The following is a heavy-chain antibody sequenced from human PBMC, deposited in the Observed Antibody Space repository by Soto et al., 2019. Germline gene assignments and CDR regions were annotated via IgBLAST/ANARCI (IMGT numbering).Heavy chain of an antibody. D-gene: IGHD2-15*01. V-gene: IGHV1-3*01. CDR1: GYTFTSNA. J-gene: IGHJ6*02. Sequence: ASVKVSCKASGYTFTSNAMHWVRQAPGQRLEWMGWIIAGNGNTKYSQKFQGRVTITRDASASTAYMELSSLRSEDTAVYYCARTFQYCSGGSCYYGMDVWGQGTTVTVSS. CDR2: IIAGNGNT. CDR3: ARTFQYCSGGSCYYGMDV.